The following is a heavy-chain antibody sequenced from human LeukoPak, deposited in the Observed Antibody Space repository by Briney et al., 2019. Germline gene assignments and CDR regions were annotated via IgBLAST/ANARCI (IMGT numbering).Heavy chain of an antibody. CDR1: GFTVSSNY. CDR3: AREKGVAVAASLGY. Sequence: PGGSLRLSCAASGFTVSSNYMSWVRQAPGKGLEWVAHVLYDGRNKYYPDSVKGRFIISRDNSKSTLYLQMNSLSAEDTAVYYCAREKGVAVAASLGYWGQGTLVTVSS. V-gene: IGHV3-30*03. CDR2: VLYDGRNK. D-gene: IGHD6-19*01. J-gene: IGHJ4*02.